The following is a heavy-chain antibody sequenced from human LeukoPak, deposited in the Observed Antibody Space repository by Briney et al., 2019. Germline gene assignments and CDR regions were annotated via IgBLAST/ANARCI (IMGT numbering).Heavy chain of an antibody. Sequence: ASVKVSCKASGYTFTGYYMHWVRQAPGQGLEWMGWINPSSGGTNHAQKFQGRVTMTRDTSISTAYMELSRLRSDDTAVYYCARAQMATIGFDYWGQGTLVTVSS. CDR3: ARAQMATIGFDY. CDR1: GYTFTGYY. V-gene: IGHV1-2*02. J-gene: IGHJ4*02. D-gene: IGHD5-24*01. CDR2: INPSSGGT.